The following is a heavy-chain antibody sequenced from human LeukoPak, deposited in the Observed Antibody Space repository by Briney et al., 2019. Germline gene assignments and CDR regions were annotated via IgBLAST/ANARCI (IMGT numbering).Heavy chain of an antibody. CDR2: INHSGST. D-gene: IGHD2-15*01. Sequence: SETLSLTCAVYGGSFSGYYWSWIRQPPGEGLEWIGEINHSGSTNYNPSLKSRVTISVDTSKNQFSLKLSSVTAADTAVYYCARVGCSGGSCYNYFDYWGQGTLVTVSS. CDR3: ARVGCSGGSCYNYFDY. V-gene: IGHV4-34*01. CDR1: GGSFSGYY. J-gene: IGHJ4*02.